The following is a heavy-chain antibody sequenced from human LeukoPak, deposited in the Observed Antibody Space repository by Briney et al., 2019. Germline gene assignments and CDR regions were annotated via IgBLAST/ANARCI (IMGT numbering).Heavy chain of an antibody. D-gene: IGHD3-10*01. CDR3: TASNYYGSGSYYRGFDY. CDR1: GYTFTSYG. J-gene: IGHJ4*02. V-gene: IGHV1-18*01. CDR2: ISAYNGDT. Sequence: ASVKVSCKASGYTFTSYGISWVRQAPGQGLEWMGWISAYNGDTNYAQKLQGRVTMTTDTSTSTAYMELSSLRSEDTAVYYCTASNYYGSGSYYRGFDYWGQGTLVTVSS.